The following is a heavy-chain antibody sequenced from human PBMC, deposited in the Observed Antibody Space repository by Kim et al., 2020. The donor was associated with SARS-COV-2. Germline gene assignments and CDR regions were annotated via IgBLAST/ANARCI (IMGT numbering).Heavy chain of an antibody. V-gene: IGHV1-8*01. J-gene: IGHJ4*02. CDR3: ARSPHYYDSSGYYPFDY. Sequence: FQGRVTMTRNTSLSTAYMELSSLRSEDTAVYYCARSPHYYDSSGYYPFDYWGQGTLVTVSS. D-gene: IGHD3-22*01.